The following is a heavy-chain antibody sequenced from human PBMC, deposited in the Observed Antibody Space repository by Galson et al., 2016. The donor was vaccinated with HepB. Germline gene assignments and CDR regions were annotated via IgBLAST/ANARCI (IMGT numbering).Heavy chain of an antibody. CDR3: ARGHVYYGDYGWCVTRFDP. CDR1: GGSINSGGYY. V-gene: IGHV4-31*03. Sequence: TLSLTCTVSGGSINSGGYYWSWIRHHPEKGLEWIGYIYFSGHTYYNPSLKSRVSISIDTSKNQFSLRLTSMSAADTAVYFCARGHVYYGDYGWCVTRFDPWGQGTLVTVSS. J-gene: IGHJ5*02. D-gene: IGHD4-17*01. CDR2: IYFSGHT.